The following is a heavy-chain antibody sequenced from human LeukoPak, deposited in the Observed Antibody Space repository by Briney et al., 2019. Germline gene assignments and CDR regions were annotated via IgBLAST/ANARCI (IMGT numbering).Heavy chain of an antibody. CDR1: GYTFTNFD. Sequence: GASVKVSCKASGYTFTNFDINWVRQAPGQGLEWMGWMNPVSGNAGSAQKFQGRVTLTRDTSISTACMELSSLRSDDTAFYYCARAPMGAAALYWGQGTLVTVSS. J-gene: IGHJ4*02. D-gene: IGHD6-13*01. CDR3: ARAPMGAAALY. V-gene: IGHV1-8*01. CDR2: MNPVSGNA.